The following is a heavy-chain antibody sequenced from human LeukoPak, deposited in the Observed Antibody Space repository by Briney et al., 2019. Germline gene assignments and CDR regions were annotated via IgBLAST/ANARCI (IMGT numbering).Heavy chain of an antibody. V-gene: IGHV3-64*01. CDR1: GFTFSSYA. CDR3: ARGRFDYYDSSGYYWPSYYFGY. D-gene: IGHD3-22*01. J-gene: IGHJ4*02. Sequence: GGSLRLSCVASGFTFSSYAMHWVRQAPGKGLEYVSAISSNGGSTYYANSVKGRFTISRDNSKNTLYLQMGSLRAEDMAVYYCARGRFDYYDSSGYYWPSYYFGYWGQGTLVTVSS. CDR2: ISSNGGST.